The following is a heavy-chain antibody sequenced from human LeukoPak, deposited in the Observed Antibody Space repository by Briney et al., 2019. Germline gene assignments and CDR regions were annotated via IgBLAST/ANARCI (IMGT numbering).Heavy chain of an antibody. V-gene: IGHV3-23*01. D-gene: IGHD1-1*01. CDR3: AKDLKANWNDGPFDY. CDR2: ISGSGGST. CDR1: GFTFSSYE. J-gene: IGHJ4*02. Sequence: GGSLRLSCAASGFTFSSYEMNWVRQAPGKGLEWVSAISGSGGSTYYADSVKGRFTISRDNSKNTLYLQMNSLRAEDTAVYYCAKDLKANWNDGPFDYWGQGTLVTVSS.